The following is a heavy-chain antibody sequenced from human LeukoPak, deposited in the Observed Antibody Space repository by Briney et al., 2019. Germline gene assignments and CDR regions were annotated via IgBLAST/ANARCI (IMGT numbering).Heavy chain of an antibody. CDR3: ARFGKHRAGCLDY. CDR2: INHSGST. CDR1: GGSFSGYY. V-gene: IGHV4-34*01. Sequence: SETLSLTCAVYGGSFSGYYWSWIRQPPGKGLEWIGEINHSGSTNYNPSLKSRVTISVDTSKNQFSLKLSSVTAADTAVYYCARFGKHRAGCLDYWGQGTLVTVSS. D-gene: IGHD3-3*01. J-gene: IGHJ4*02.